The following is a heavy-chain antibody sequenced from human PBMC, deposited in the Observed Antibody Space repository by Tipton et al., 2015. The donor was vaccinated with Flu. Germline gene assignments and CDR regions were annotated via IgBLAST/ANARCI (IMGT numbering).Heavy chain of an antibody. CDR2: ISAYNGNT. D-gene: IGHD2-15*01. V-gene: IGHV1-18*01. J-gene: IGHJ6*02. CDR1: GYTFTSYG. Sequence: QVQLVQSGAEVKKPGASVKVSCKASGYTFTSYGIGWVRQAPGQGLEWMGWISAYNGNTNYAQKLQGRVTMTTDTSTSTAYMELRSLRSDDTAVYYCARDSYCSGGSCPRDYYYYGMDVWGQGTTVPVSS. CDR3: ARDSYCSGGSCPRDYYYYGMDV.